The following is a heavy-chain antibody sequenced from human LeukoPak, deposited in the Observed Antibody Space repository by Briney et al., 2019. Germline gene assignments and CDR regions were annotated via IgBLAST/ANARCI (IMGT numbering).Heavy chain of an antibody. V-gene: IGHV3-23*01. J-gene: IGHJ6*02. CDR2: ISGGGGTT. CDR3: ASPFSPNNV. D-gene: IGHD3-3*02. CDR1: GFTFTSNA. Sequence: GGSLRLSCAASGFTFTSNAMAWVRQAPGKGLEWVSAISGGGGTTFYADSVKGRFTISRVQSKNTVYLQMNSLRADDTAVYYCASPFSPNNVWGQGTTVTVSS.